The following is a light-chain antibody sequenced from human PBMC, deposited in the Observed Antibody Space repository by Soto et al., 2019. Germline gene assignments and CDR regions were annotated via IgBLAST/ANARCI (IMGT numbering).Light chain of an antibody. CDR3: AAWQDSLNGWV. Sequence: QTVVTQPPSASGTPGQRVTISCSGSNSNIGSNTVNWYQQLPGTAPKLLIYSNDQRPSGVPDRFSGSKSGTSASLAISGLQSEDEADYHCAAWQDSLNGWVFGGGTKLTVL. CDR2: SND. CDR1: NSNIGSNT. J-gene: IGLJ3*02. V-gene: IGLV1-44*01.